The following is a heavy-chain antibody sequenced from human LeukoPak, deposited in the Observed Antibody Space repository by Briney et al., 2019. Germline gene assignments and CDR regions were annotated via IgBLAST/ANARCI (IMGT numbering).Heavy chain of an antibody. Sequence: GGSLRLSCAASGFTFSSYAMSWVRQVPGKGLEWVSGISGSGANIYYADSVKGRFTISRDNAKNSLYLQMNSLRAEDTAVYYCASIFYSIDYIFDYWGQGTLVTVSS. V-gene: IGHV3-23*01. CDR1: GFTFSSYA. D-gene: IGHD3-22*01. CDR2: ISGSGANI. CDR3: ASIFYSIDYIFDY. J-gene: IGHJ4*02.